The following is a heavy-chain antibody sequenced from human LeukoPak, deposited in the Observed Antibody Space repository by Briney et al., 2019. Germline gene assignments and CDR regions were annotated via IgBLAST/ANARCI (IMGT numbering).Heavy chain of an antibody. CDR1: GFTFSDYS. V-gene: IGHV3-48*01. CDR3: ARDRRYTHDY. D-gene: IGHD5-18*01. CDR2: ISSSSSTI. Sequence: GGSLRLSCAASGFTFSDYSMNWVRQAPGKGLEWVSYISSSSSTIYYADSVKGRFTISRDNAKNSLYPQMNSLRAEDTAVYYCARDRRYTHDYWGQGTLATVSS. J-gene: IGHJ4*02.